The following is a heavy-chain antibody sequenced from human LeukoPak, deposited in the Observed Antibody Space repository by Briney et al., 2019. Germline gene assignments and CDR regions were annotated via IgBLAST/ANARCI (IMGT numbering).Heavy chain of an antibody. CDR2: IYYSGST. Sequence: SETLSLTCTVSGDSVSNSLYYWSWIRQPPGKGLEWIGYIYYSGSTSYNPSLKSRVTISIDTPKSQFSLKLNSVTAADTAVYYCARVLRAASWRSYDYWGQGSLVTVSS. V-gene: IGHV4-61*01. CDR3: ARVLRAASWRSYDY. CDR1: GDSVSNSLYY. D-gene: IGHD6-25*01. J-gene: IGHJ4*02.